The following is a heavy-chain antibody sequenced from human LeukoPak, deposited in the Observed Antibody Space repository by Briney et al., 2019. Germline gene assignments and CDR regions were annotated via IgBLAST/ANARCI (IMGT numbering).Heavy chain of an antibody. D-gene: IGHD3-10*01. J-gene: IGHJ4*02. V-gene: IGHV1-58*02. Sequence: SVKVSCKASGFTFTSSTIQWVRQARGQRLEWIGWIVVGSGNTNYAQKFQERVIITRGMSTTTVYMELSSLRSEDTAVYYCAGTPWFGELTLDYWGQGTLVTVSS. CDR3: AGTPWFGELTLDY. CDR1: GFTFTSST. CDR2: IVVGSGNT.